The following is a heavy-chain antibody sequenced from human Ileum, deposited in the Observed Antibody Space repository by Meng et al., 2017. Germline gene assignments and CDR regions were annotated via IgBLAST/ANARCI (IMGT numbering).Heavy chain of an antibody. V-gene: IGHV4-30-2*01. Sequence: QVQLQQWGAGLLKPSETLSLTCTVSGGSISSSAYSWTWIRQPPGKGLEWIGYIYQVGSTNYNPSLKSRVTIFVDTSKNQFSLKLTSVTAADTAVYYCASSTSGPELNYWGQGTLVTVSS. CDR2: IYQVGST. CDR1: GGSISSSAYS. CDR3: ASSTSGPELNY. J-gene: IGHJ4*02. D-gene: IGHD2/OR15-2a*01.